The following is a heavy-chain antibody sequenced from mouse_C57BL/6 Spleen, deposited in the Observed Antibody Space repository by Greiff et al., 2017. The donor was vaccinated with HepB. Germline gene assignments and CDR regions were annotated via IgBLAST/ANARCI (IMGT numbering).Heavy chain of an antibody. Sequence: EVQLVESGEGLVKPGGSLKLSCAASGFTFSSYAMSWVRQTPEKRLEWVAYISSGGDYIYYADTVKGRFTISRDNARNTLYLQMSSLKSEDTAMYYCTSLYYYGSTWYFDVWGTGTTVTVSS. CDR2: ISSGGDYI. D-gene: IGHD1-1*01. V-gene: IGHV5-9-1*02. CDR3: TSLYYYGSTWYFDV. J-gene: IGHJ1*03. CDR1: GFTFSSYA.